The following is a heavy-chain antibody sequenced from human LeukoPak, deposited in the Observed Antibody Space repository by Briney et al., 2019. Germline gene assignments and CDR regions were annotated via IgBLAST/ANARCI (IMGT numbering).Heavy chain of an antibody. V-gene: IGHV1-69*04. CDR3: ARDQSGSSYYYYGMDV. J-gene: IGHJ6*02. CDR2: IIPIFGIA. CDR1: GGTFSSYA. Sequence: SVKVSCKASGGTFSSYAISWVRQAPGQGLEWMGRIIPIFGIANYAQKFQGRVTITADKSTSTAYTELSSLRSEDTAVYYCARDQSGSSYYYYGMDVWGQGTTVTVSS. D-gene: IGHD1-26*01.